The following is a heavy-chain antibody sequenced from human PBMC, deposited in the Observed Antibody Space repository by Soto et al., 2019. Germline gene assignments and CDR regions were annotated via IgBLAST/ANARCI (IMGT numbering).Heavy chain of an antibody. D-gene: IGHD3-3*01. CDR1: GFTFSSYA. J-gene: IGHJ4*02. V-gene: IGHV3-30-3*01. Sequence: QVQLVESGGGVVQPGRSLRLSCAASGFTFSSYAMHWVRQAPGKGLEWVAVISYDGSNKYYADSVKGRFTISRDNSKNTLYLQMNSLRAEDTAVYYCARDQSLLTIFGVVAYWGQGTLVTVSS. CDR3: ARDQSLLTIFGVVAY. CDR2: ISYDGSNK.